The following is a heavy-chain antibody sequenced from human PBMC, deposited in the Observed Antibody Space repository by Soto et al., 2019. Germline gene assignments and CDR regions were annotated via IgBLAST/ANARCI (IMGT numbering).Heavy chain of an antibody. CDR1: GGSISSRSSY. D-gene: IGHD4-17*01. Sequence: QLQLQESGPGLVKASETLSLTCTVSGGSISSRSSYWGWLRQPPANGLEWIVSLYYIGNTYYNPSLTSRVAISIDSSKSRFSLKLNSVATADTAVYYGGAQDYGAKGYYCETWGQGTLVNVSS. CDR2: LYYIGNT. J-gene: IGHJ4*02. CDR3: GAQDYGAKGYYCET. V-gene: IGHV4-39*02.